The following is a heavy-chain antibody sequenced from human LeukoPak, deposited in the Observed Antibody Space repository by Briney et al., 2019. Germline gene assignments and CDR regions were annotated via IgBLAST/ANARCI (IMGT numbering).Heavy chain of an antibody. J-gene: IGHJ4*02. CDR2: IYTGGNT. CDR3: AKDQIGWAPGYVSGPLDQ. CDR1: GFTVSNKY. V-gene: IGHV3-53*01. Sequence: PGGSLRLSCAASGFTVSNKYMSWVRQAPGKGLEWVSVIYTGGNTYYTDSVKGRFTISRDNSKNTVYLQLNSLRAEDTAVYYCAKDQIGWAPGYVSGPLDQWGQGTLVTVSS. D-gene: IGHD6-19*01.